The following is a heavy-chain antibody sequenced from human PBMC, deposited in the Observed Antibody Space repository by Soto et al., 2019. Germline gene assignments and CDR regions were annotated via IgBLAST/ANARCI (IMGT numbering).Heavy chain of an antibody. V-gene: IGHV1-2*04. J-gene: IGHJ4*02. D-gene: IGHD1-1*01. CDR1: GYTFTGYY. Sequence: GASVKVSCKASGYTFTGYYMHWVRQAPGQGLEWMGWINPNSGGTNYAQKFQGWVTMTRDTSISTAYMELSRLRSDDTAVYYCARDLGTTGTTVWDYWGQGTLVTVSS. CDR3: ARDLGTTGTTVWDY. CDR2: INPNSGGT.